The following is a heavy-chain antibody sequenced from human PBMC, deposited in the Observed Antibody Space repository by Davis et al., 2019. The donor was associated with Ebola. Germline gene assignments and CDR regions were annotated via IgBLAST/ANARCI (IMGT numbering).Heavy chain of an antibody. CDR3: VRGGQRFEP. Sequence: GESLKISCAASGFTFSRYWMTWVRQAPGKGPEWVANIKEDGSKAYYVDSVKGRFTISRDNAENSLSLQMNSLRDEDTAVYYFVRGGQRFEPWGQGTMISVSS. J-gene: IGHJ5*01. CDR1: GFTFSRYW. CDR2: IKEDGSKA. D-gene: IGHD1-26*01. V-gene: IGHV3-7*03.